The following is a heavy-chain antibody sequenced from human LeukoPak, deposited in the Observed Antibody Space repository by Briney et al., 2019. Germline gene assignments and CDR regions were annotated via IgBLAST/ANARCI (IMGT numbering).Heavy chain of an antibody. D-gene: IGHD3-22*01. V-gene: IGHV4-34*01. CDR2: INHSGST. CDR1: GGSLSTYY. Sequence: SETLSLTCTVSGGSLSTYYWSWIRQPPGKGLEWIGEINHSGSTNYNPSLKSRVTISVDTSKNQFSLKLSSVTAADTAVYYCAREGYYDSSGPGSFDYWGQGTLVTVSS. CDR3: AREGYYDSSGPGSFDY. J-gene: IGHJ4*02.